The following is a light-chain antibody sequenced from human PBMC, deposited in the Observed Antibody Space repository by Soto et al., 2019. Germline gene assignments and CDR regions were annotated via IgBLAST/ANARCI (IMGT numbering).Light chain of an antibody. CDR1: SSNIGSNF. J-gene: IGLJ3*02. V-gene: IGLV1-44*01. Sequence: QSVLTQPPSASGTPGQSVTISCSGSSSNIGSNFVNWYQQLPGTAPKLLIYTNNQRPSGVPDRFSGSKSGTSASLAISGRQSEDEADYHCAAWDDSLNGPLFGGGTKLTGL. CDR3: AAWDDSLNGPL. CDR2: TNN.